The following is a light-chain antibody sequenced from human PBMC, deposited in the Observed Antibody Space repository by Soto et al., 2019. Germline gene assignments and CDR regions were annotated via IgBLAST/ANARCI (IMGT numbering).Light chain of an antibody. CDR3: QQYGNSPAIT. CDR1: QSVSSSY. J-gene: IGKJ5*01. Sequence: EIVLTQSPGTLSLSPGERATLSCRASQSVSSSYLAWYQQKPGQAPRLLIYGASRRATGIPDRFSGSESGTDFTLTISRLEPEDFAVYYCQQYGNSPAITFGQRTRLEIK. V-gene: IGKV3-20*01. CDR2: GAS.